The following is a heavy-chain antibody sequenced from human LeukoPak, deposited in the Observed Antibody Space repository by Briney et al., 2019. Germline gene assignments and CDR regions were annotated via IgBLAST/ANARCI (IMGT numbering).Heavy chain of an antibody. CDR2: ISGSGGST. V-gene: IGHV3-23*01. CDR1: GFTFSSYA. J-gene: IGHJ4*02. Sequence: GGSLRLSCAASGFTFSSYAMSWVRQAPGKRLEWVSAISGSGGSTYYADTVKGRFNISRDNSKNTLYLQMNSLRAEDTAVYYCAKNVYSYRPFDYWGQGTLVTVSS. CDR3: AKNVYSYRPFDY. D-gene: IGHD5-18*01.